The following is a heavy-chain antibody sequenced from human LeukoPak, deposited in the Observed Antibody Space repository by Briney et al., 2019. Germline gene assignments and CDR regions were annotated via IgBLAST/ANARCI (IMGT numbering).Heavy chain of an antibody. D-gene: IGHD6-13*01. V-gene: IGHV1-18*01. CDR3: ARGGGGIAAAGNFDL. CDR2: ISAYNGNT. CDR1: GYTFTSYG. Sequence: ASVKASCKASGYTFTSYGISWVRQAPGQGLKWMGWISAYNGNTNYAQKLQGRVTMTTDTSTSTAYMELRSLRSDDTAVYYCARGGGGIAAAGNFDLWGRGTLVTVSS. J-gene: IGHJ2*01.